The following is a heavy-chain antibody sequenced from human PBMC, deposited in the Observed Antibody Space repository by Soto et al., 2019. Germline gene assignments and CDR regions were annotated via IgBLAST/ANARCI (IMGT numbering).Heavy chain of an antibody. V-gene: IGHV1-69*02. CDR3: ARLKSYYYYMDV. Sequence: GASVKVSCKASGGTFSSYTISWVRQAPGQGLEWMGRIIPILGIANYAQKFQGRVTITADKSTSTAYMELSSLRSEDTAVYYCARLKSYYYYMDVWGKGTTVTVSS. J-gene: IGHJ6*03. CDR2: IIPILGIA. CDR1: GGTFSSYT.